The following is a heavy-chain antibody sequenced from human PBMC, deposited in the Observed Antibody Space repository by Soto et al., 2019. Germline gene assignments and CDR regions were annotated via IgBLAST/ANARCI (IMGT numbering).Heavy chain of an antibody. CDR3: ARDYYGSGRVGTTFDY. CDR2: INHSGST. V-gene: IGHV4-34*01. J-gene: IGHJ4*02. D-gene: IGHD3-10*01. CDR1: GGSFSGYY. Sequence: SETLSLTCAVYGGSFSGYYWSWIRQPPGKGLEWIGEINHSGSTNYNPSLKSRVTISVDTSKNQFSLKLSSVTAADTAVYYCARDYYGSGRVGTTFDYWGQGTLVTVSS.